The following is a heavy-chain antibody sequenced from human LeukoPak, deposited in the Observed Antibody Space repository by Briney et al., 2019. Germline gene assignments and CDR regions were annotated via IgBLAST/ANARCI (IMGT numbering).Heavy chain of an antibody. Sequence: ASVKVSCKASGYTFTSYGISWVRQAPGQGPEWMGWISAYNGNTNYAQKFQGRVTITRNTSISTAYMELSSLRSEDTAVYYCARGHCSSTSCSSRYYYYMDVWGKGTTVTVSS. CDR2: ISAYNGNT. D-gene: IGHD2-2*01. CDR1: GYTFTSYG. V-gene: IGHV1-18*01. CDR3: ARGHCSSTSCSSRYYYYMDV. J-gene: IGHJ6*03.